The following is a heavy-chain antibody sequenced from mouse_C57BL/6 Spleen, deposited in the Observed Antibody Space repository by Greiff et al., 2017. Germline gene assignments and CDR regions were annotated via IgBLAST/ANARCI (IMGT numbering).Heavy chain of an antibody. CDR1: GYTFTSYW. J-gene: IGHJ2*01. V-gene: IGHV1-69*01. CDR3: ARGTVYYFDD. D-gene: IGHD4-1*01. Sequence: QVQLQQPGAELVMPGASVKLSCKASGYTFTSYWMHWVKQRPGQGLEWIGEFDPSDSYTNYNQKFKGKTTLTVDKSSSTAYMQLSSLTSEDSAVYYCARGTVYYFDDWGQGTTLTVSS. CDR2: FDPSDSYT.